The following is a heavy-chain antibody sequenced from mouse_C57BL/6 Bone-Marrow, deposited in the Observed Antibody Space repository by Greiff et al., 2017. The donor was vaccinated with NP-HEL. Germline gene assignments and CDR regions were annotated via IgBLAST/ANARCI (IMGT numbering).Heavy chain of an antibody. J-gene: IGHJ3*01. Sequence: EVQVVESGPGLVKPSQSLSLTCSVTGYSITSGYYWNWIRQFPGNKLEWMGYISYDGSNNYNPSLKNRISITRDTSKNQFFLKLNSVTTEDTATYYCARDGWDSWFAYWGQGTLVTVSA. D-gene: IGHD4-1*01. CDR2: ISYDGSN. V-gene: IGHV3-6*01. CDR1: GYSITSGYY. CDR3: ARDGWDSWFAY.